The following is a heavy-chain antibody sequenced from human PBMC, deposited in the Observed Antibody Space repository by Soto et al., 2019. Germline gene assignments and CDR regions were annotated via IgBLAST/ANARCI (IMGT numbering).Heavy chain of an antibody. Sequence: SETLSLTCTVSRGSISSYYWTWIRQPPGKGLEWIGYIYYSGSTNYNPSLKSRVTISVDTSKNQFSLKLSSVTAADTAVYYCARVHLDWPLQAAFDIWGQGTMVTVSS. CDR3: ARVHLDWPLQAAFDI. V-gene: IGHV4-59*01. CDR2: IYYSGST. J-gene: IGHJ3*02. CDR1: RGSISSYY. D-gene: IGHD3-9*01.